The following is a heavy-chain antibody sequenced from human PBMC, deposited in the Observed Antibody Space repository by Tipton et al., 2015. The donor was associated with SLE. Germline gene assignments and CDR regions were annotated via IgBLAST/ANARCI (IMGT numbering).Heavy chain of an antibody. Sequence: TLSLTCTVSGGSISSYYWSWIRQPPGKGLEWIGYVYDSGTTNYNPSLKSRVTISVDTSKNQFSLKLRSVTAADTALYYCARGLDTTVLFNWFDPWGQGTPVTVSS. J-gene: IGHJ5*02. CDR2: VYDSGTT. V-gene: IGHV4-59*01. CDR3: ARGLDTTVLFNWFDP. CDR1: GGSISSYY. D-gene: IGHD1-1*01.